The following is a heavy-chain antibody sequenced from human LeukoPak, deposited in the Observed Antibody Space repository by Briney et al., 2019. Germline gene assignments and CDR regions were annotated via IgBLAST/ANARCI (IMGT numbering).Heavy chain of an antibody. CDR2: INHSGST. CDR3: ARLIKYYYGSGSNYNPNYYYYYMDV. V-gene: IGHV4-34*01. D-gene: IGHD3-10*01. CDR1: GGSFSGYY. Sequence: SETLSLTCAVYGGSFSGYYWSWIRQPPGKGLEWIGEINHSGSTNYNPSLKSRVTISVDTSKNQFSLKLSSVTAADTAVYYCARLIKYYYGSGSNYNPNYYYYYMDVWGKGTTVTISS. J-gene: IGHJ6*03.